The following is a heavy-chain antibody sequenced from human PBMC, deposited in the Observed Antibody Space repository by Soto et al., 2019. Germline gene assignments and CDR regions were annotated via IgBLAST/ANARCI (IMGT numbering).Heavy chain of an antibody. D-gene: IGHD6-13*01. Sequence: QVQLQESGPGLVKPSQTLSLTCTVSGGSISSGGYYWSWIRQHPGKGLEWIGYIYYSGSTYYNPSLKSRVTISVDTSKNQFSLKLSSVTAADTAVYYCARDALGELWQQLVREDYYYYGMDVWGQGTTVTVSS. CDR3: ARDALGELWQQLVREDYYYYGMDV. V-gene: IGHV4-31*03. CDR2: IYYSGST. CDR1: GGSISSGGYY. J-gene: IGHJ6*02.